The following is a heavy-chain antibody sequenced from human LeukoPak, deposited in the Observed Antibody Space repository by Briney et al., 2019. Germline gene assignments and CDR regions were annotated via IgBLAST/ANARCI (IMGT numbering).Heavy chain of an antibody. Sequence: GGSLRLSCAASGFTFSSYWMSWVRQAPGKGLVWVSGINSDGSSTNYADSVKGRFTISRDNAKNTLFLQMDSLRDEDTAVYYCGLSMVRALSPDYWGQGTLVTVPS. CDR3: GLSMVRALSPDY. V-gene: IGHV3-74*01. J-gene: IGHJ4*02. D-gene: IGHD3-10*01. CDR1: GFTFSSYW. CDR2: INSDGSST.